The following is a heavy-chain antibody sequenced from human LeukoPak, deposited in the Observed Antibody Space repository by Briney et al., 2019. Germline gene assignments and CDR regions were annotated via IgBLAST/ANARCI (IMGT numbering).Heavy chain of an antibody. CDR2: INTYNGHT. J-gene: IGHJ1*01. CDR1: GYTFTSYG. V-gene: IGHV1-18*01. D-gene: IGHD1-14*01. Sequence: GASVKVSCNTSGYTFTSYGISWVRQAPGQGLEYMGWINTYNGHTNYAQKLQGRVTVTMDTSTSTAYLELRSLRSDDTAVYYCARDGPRGYFQHWGQGTLITVSS. CDR3: ARDGPRGYFQH.